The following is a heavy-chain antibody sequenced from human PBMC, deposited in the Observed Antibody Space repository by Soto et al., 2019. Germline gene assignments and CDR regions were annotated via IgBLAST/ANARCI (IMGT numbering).Heavy chain of an antibody. D-gene: IGHD5-18*01. V-gene: IGHV4-59*01. CDR1: GDSIKTYF. CDR2: ISSSGIP. Sequence: TLSLTCTVSGDSIKTYFWTWVRHAPGRGLEWIAYISSSGIPTYTPSLKSRLTISVDPSQSRFSLRLASVTAAGTATYYCARGRGYSYGLDPWGQGTLVTVSS. J-gene: IGHJ5*02. CDR3: ARGRGYSYGLDP.